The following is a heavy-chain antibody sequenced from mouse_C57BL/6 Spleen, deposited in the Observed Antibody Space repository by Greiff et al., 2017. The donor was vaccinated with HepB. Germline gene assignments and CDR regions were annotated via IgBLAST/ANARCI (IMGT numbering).Heavy chain of an antibody. CDR1: GFTFSSYG. Sequence: EVQLVESGGDLVKPGGSLKLSCAASGFTFSSYGMSWVRQTPDKRLEWVATISSGGSYTYYPDSVKGRFTISRDNAKNTLYLQMSSLKSEDTAMYYCARPSITTVVATDWYFDVWGTGTTVTVSS. J-gene: IGHJ1*03. CDR2: ISSGGSYT. CDR3: ARPSITTVVATDWYFDV. V-gene: IGHV5-6*01. D-gene: IGHD1-1*01.